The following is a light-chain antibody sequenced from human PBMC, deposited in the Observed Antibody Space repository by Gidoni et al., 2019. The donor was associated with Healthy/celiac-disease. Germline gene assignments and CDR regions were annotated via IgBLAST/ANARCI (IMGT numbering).Light chain of an antibody. J-gene: IGLJ1*01. V-gene: IGLV2-8*01. CDR2: EVS. CDR3: SSYAGSNNPPYV. CDR1: SSDVGGYNY. Sequence: QSALTQPPSASGSPGQSVTISCTGTSSDVGGYNYVSWYQQHPGNAPKLMIYEVSKRPSGVPDRFSGSKSGNTASLTVSGLQAEDEAAYYCSSYAGSNNPPYVFGTGTKVTVL.